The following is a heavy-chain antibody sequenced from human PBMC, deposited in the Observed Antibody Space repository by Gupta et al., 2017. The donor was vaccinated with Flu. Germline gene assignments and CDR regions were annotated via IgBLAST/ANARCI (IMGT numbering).Heavy chain of an antibody. J-gene: IGHJ6*02. CDR1: GGTFSSYA. CDR3: ARDMSSGSYIARAHPYGMDV. D-gene: IGHD3-10*01. V-gene: IGHV1-69*01. CDR2: IIPIFGTA. Sequence: QVQLVQSGAEVKKPGSSVKVSCKASGGTFSSYAISWVRQAPGQGLEWMGGIIPIFGTANYAQKFQGRVTITADESTSTAYMELSSLRSEDTAVYYCARDMSSGSYIARAHPYGMDVWGQGTTVTVSS.